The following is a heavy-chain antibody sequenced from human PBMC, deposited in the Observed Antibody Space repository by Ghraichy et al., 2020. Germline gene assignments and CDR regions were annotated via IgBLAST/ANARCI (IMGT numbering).Heavy chain of an antibody. CDR3: AGLNTVVTVPYGMDG. D-gene: IGHD4-23*01. Sequence: SETLSLTCAVSGGSFSGYYWSWIRQPPGKGLEWIGEINHSGSTNYNPSLKSRVTISVDTSKNQFSLKLSSVTAADTAVYYCAGLNTVVTVPYGMDGWGQGTTVTVYS. V-gene: IGHV4-34*01. CDR2: INHSGST. J-gene: IGHJ6*02. CDR1: GGSFSGYY.